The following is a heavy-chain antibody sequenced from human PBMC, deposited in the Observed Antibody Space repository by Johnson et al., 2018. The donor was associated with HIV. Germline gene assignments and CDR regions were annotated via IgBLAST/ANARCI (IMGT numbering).Heavy chain of an antibody. J-gene: IGHJ3*02. CDR1: GFTFSSYW. Sequence: VDLVESGVGLVQPGGSLRLSCAASGFTFSSYWMSWVRQAPGKGLEWVANIKQDGSEKYYVDSVKGRFTISRDNAKNSLYLQMNSLRAEDTAVYYCARDSQWELRPDAFDIWGQGTMVTVSS. V-gene: IGHV3-7*05. CDR3: ARDSQWELRPDAFDI. D-gene: IGHD1-26*01. CDR2: IKQDGSEK.